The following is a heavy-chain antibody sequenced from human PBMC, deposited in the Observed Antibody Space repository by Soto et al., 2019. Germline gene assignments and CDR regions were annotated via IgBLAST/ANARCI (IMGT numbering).Heavy chain of an antibody. Sequence: QVQLVESGGGVVQPGRSLRLSCAASGFTFSNYAMHWVRQAPGKGLEWVAITSYDENTKYYADSVKGRFTISRDNSKNTVYLQKNSLRTEDTALYYCATVGIAATGATFDYWGLGTLVTVSS. CDR3: ATVGIAATGATFDY. V-gene: IGHV3-30-3*01. J-gene: IGHJ4*02. D-gene: IGHD6-13*01. CDR2: TSYDENTK. CDR1: GFTFSNYA.